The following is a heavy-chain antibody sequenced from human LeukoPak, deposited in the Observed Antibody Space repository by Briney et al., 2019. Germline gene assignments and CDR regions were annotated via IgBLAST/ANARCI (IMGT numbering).Heavy chain of an antibody. J-gene: IGHJ5*01. CDR2: IYWDDGK. Sequence: SGPTLVKPTQTLTLTCTFSGFSLKTSDVAVGWIRQPPGKALEWLALIYWDDGKRFSASLKSRLTITKDTSKNQVVLTMTNMDPVDTATYYCAHSLGGNYFTWFDSWGQGTLVTVSS. V-gene: IGHV2-5*02. D-gene: IGHD1-26*01. CDR1: GFSLKTSDVA. CDR3: AHSLGGNYFTWFDS.